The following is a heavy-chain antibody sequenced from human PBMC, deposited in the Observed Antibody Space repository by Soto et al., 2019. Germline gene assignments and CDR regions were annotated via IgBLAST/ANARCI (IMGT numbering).Heavy chain of an antibody. D-gene: IGHD1-26*01. CDR3: ARDQEPGAQFYYYYGMDV. V-gene: IGHV4-39*07. CDR2: IYYSGST. Sequence: SETLSLTCTVSGGSISSSSYYWGWIRQPPGKGLEWIGSIYYSGSTYYNPSLKSRVTISVDTSKNQFSLKLSSVTAADTAVYYCARDQEPGAQFYYYYGMDVWGQGTTVTVSS. J-gene: IGHJ6*02. CDR1: GGSISSSSYY.